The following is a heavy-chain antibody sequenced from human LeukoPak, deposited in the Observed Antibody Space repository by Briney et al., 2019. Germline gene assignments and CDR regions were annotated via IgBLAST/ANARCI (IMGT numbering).Heavy chain of an antibody. CDR1: GDSISTYY. D-gene: IGHD3-10*01. Sequence: PSETLSLTCTVSGDSISTYYWSWIRQPPGKGLEWIGYIYYRVTSDYNPSLKSRVTMSVDMSTRQISLKLSSVTAADTPVYYCARAVGGDGSGSLWGPGTLVTVSS. J-gene: IGHJ4*02. V-gene: IGHV4-59*01. CDR2: IYYRVTS. CDR3: ARAVGGDGSGSL.